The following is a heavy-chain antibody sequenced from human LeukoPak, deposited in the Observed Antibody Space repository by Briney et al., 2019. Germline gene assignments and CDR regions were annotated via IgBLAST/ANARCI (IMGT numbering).Heavy chain of an antibody. V-gene: IGHV3-48*03. CDR2: ISSSGSSI. CDR3: ARDALYYGLDV. CDR1: GFTFSSYE. Sequence: GGSLRLSCAASGFTFSSYEINWVRQAPGKGLEWVSYISSSGSSIYYADSVKGRFTISRDNAKNSLYLQMNSLRAEDTAVYYCARDALYYGLDVWGQGTTVPVSS. J-gene: IGHJ6*02.